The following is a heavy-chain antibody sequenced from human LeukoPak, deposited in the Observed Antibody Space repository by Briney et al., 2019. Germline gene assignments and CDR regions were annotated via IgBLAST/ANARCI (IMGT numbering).Heavy chain of an antibody. Sequence: SETLSLTCTVSGASISRYYWSWIRQPPGKGLEWIGFIYYSGVTNHNPSLKSRVTISVDTSKNQFSLRLSSVTAADTAVYYCARSITTNPFDYWGQGTLVTVSS. D-gene: IGHD6-6*01. CDR1: GASISRYY. CDR3: ARSITTNPFDY. V-gene: IGHV4-59*01. J-gene: IGHJ4*02. CDR2: IYYSGVT.